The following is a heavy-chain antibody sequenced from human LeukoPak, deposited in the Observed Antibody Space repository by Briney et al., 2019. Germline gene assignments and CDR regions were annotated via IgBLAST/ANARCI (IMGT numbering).Heavy chain of an antibody. V-gene: IGHV1-46*01. CDR3: ASPKPGSSGYHGAFDI. CDR2: INPSGGST. Sequence: ASVKVSCKASGYTFTSYYMHWVRQAPGQGLEWMGIINPSGGSTSYAQKFQGRVTMTRDTSTSTVYMELSSLRSEDTAVYYCASPKPGSSGYHGAFDIWGQGTMVTVSS. D-gene: IGHD3-22*01. CDR1: GYTFTSYY. J-gene: IGHJ3*02.